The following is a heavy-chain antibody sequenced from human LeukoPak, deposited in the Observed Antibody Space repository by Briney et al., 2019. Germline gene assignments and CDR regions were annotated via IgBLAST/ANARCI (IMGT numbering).Heavy chain of an antibody. J-gene: IGHJ6*02. D-gene: IGHD6-6*01. CDR2: ISFDGNNK. CDR3: ARSAARLRYYYAMDV. CDR1: GFTFSSYG. V-gene: IGHV3-30*03. Sequence: PGGSLRLSCAASGFTFSSYGMHWVRQAPGKGLEWVAVISFDGNNKYYADSVKGRFTISRDNSKNTLSLQMNSLRPEDMAVYYCARSAARLRYYYAMDVWGQGTTVTVCS.